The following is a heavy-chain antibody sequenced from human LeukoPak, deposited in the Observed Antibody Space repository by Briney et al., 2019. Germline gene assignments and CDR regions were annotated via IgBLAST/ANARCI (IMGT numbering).Heavy chain of an antibody. V-gene: IGHV3-30*03. D-gene: IGHD3-10*01. CDR3: AREGDLYYYCLDY. CDR2: ISYDGSNK. J-gene: IGHJ4*02. Sequence: GGSLRLSCAASGFTFSSYGMHWVRQAPGKGLEWVAVISYDGSNKYYADSVKGRFTISRDNSKNTLYLQMNSLRAEDTAVYYCAREGDLYYYCLDYWGQGTLVTVSS. CDR1: GFTFSSYG.